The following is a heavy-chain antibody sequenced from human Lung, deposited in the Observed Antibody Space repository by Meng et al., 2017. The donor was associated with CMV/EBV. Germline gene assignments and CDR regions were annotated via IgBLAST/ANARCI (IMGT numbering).Heavy chain of an antibody. J-gene: IGHJ3*02. D-gene: IGHD2-2*01. V-gene: IGHV1-24*01. CDR3: ATGKYCSATSCEGSDTFDI. CDR2: FDVENDEI. Sequence: ASVKVSXKVSGYTLTEVSRHWVRQAPGKGLEWMGGFDVENDEIIYAQKFQGRVTMTEDTSRDTAYMELSSLRSEDTAVYYCATGKYCSATSCEGSDTFDIWGQGTXVTVSS. CDR1: GYTLTEVS.